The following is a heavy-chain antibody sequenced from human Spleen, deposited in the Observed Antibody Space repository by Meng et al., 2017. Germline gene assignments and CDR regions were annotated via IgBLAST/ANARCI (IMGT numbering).Heavy chain of an antibody. Sequence: GESLKISCAASGFTFSSYAMSWVRQAPGKGLEWVSAISGSGGSTYYADSVKGRFTISRDNSKNTLYLQMNSLRAEDTAVYYCAIAVAGRFDYWGQGTLVTVSS. V-gene: IGHV3-23*01. CDR2: ISGSGGST. CDR3: AIAVAGRFDY. CDR1: GFTFSSYA. D-gene: IGHD6-19*01. J-gene: IGHJ4*02.